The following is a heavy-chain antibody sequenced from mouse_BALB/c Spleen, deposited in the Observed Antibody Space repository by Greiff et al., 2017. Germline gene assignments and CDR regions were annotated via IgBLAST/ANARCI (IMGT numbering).Heavy chain of an antibody. CDR1: GFTFSSYA. CDR3: ARGGGNSFAY. V-gene: IGHV5-6-5*01. J-gene: IGHJ3*01. Sequence: EVKLMESGGGLVKPGGSLKLSCAASGFTFSSYAMSWVRQTPEKRLEWVASISSGGSTYYPDSVKGRFTISRDNARNILYLQMSSLRSEDTAMYYCARGGGNSFAYWGQGTLVTVSA. CDR2: ISSGGST. D-gene: IGHD2-1*01.